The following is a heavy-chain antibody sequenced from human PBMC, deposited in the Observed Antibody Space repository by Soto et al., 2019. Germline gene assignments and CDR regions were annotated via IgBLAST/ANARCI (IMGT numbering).Heavy chain of an antibody. V-gene: IGHV3-30*04. CDR2: IAYDGRNK. CDR1: GFTFSSYA. CDR3: ARELERVFDS. Sequence: QVQLVESGGGVVQPGRSLRLSCAASGFTFSSYAMHWVRQAPGKGLEWVAVIAYDGRNKYYADSVKGRFTISRDNSKNTLYLQMNSLRIEDTAVYYCARELERVFDSWGQVTLVTVSS. J-gene: IGHJ4*02. D-gene: IGHD1-1*01.